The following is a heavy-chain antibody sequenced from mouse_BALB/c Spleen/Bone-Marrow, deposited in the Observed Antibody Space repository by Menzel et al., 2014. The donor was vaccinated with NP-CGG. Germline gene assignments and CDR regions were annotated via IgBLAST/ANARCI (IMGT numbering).Heavy chain of an antibody. Sequence: VQLQQSGTVLARPGAAVKMSCKASGYTFSNYWMHWIKQRPGQGLEWIGTIHPGNSDTTYNQKFKGKAKLTAVTSTSTAYMELSSLTNEDSAVYYCTTLARNNFDYWRQGTTLTVSS. CDR2: IHPGNSDT. CDR3: TTLARNNFDY. J-gene: IGHJ2*01. CDR1: GYTFSNYW. D-gene: IGHD5-1-1*01. V-gene: IGHV1-5*01.